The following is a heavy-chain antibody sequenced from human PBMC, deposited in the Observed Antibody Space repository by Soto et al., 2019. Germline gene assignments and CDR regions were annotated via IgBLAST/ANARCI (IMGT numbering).Heavy chain of an antibody. D-gene: IGHD1-26*01. CDR3: LRQGFWALHGLVDV. CDR1: GGSISSYY. J-gene: IGHJ6*02. CDR2: VNDNWGS. V-gene: IGHV4-59*08. Sequence: QVPLQESGPGLVKPSETLSLSCTVSGGSISSYYWSWIRQTPEKGLEWIGSVNDNWGSNYNPSLTTRVAISLDSSTIQFSLNLSSLTATDSGVYYCLRQGFWALHGLVDVWGQGTTVTVSS.